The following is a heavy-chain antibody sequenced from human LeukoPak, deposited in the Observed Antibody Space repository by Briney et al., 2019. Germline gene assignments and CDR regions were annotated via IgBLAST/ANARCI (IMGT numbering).Heavy chain of an antibody. Sequence: GGSLRLSCTASGFTFSDYILDWVRQAPGKGLEWVGCIIRGANSSTTEYAASVKARFPISRDDSKTSLYPAMNSLKTQYTAVLHRSGDGGGGSNSYFVIGGQGTKVTVPS. CDR3: SGDGGGGSNSYFVI. V-gene: IGHV3-72*01. D-gene: IGHD6-13*01. J-gene: IGHJ3*02. CDR1: GFTFSDYI. CDR2: IIRGANSSTT.